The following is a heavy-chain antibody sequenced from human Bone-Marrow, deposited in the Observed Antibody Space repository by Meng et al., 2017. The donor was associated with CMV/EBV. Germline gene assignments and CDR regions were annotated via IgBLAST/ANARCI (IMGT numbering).Heavy chain of an antibody. J-gene: IGHJ4*02. CDR3: ARVDDYGGNCFDY. D-gene: IGHD4-23*01. V-gene: IGHV4-4*02. CDR1: GGSISNSNW. Sequence: SETLSLTCAVSGGSISNSNWWSWVRQSPGKGLEWIGEVYHSGYTNYNPSLKSRVTISVDRSKNQFSLTLTSVTAADTAVYFCARVDDYGGNCFDYWGPGTRV. CDR2: VYHSGYT.